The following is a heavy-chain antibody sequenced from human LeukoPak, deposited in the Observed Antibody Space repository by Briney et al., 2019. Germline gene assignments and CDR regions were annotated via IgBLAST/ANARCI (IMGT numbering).Heavy chain of an antibody. CDR1: GFAFSTYG. V-gene: IGHV3-30*18. J-gene: IGHJ4*02. Sequence: GGSLRLSCAASGFAFSTYGMHWVRQAPGKELEWVAVISYDGSNKFYADSVKGRFTISRDNSKNTLYLQMNSLRPEDTAVYYCAKNGFTFGGLIDINFDYWGQGTLVTVSS. CDR2: ISYDGSNK. CDR3: AKNGFTFGGLIDINFDY. D-gene: IGHD3-16*02.